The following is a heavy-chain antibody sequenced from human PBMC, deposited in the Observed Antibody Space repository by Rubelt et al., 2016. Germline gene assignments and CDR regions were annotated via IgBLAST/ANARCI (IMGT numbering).Heavy chain of an antibody. CDR3: ARGLARAAAAPRRLWFDP. D-gene: IGHD6-13*01. CDR2: INHSGST. J-gene: IGHJ5*02. V-gene: IGHV4-34*01. Sequence: QVQLQQWGAGLLKPSETLSLTCAVYGGSFSGYYWSWIRQPPGKGLEWIGEINHSGSTNYNPSLKSRVTISVDTSTNHFSLKLSAVTAADTAVYYFARGLARAAAAPRRLWFDPWGQGTLVTVSS. CDR1: GGSFSGYY.